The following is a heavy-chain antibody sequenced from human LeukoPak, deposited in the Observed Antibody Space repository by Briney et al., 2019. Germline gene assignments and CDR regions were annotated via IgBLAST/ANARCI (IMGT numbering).Heavy chain of an antibody. J-gene: IGHJ4*02. Sequence: GASVKVSCKASGYTFASYGINWVRQATGQGLEWMGWMNPHSGYTGFAQKFQGRVTLTRDTSINTAYMEMSSLTSEDTAVYYCARALDYGGEDYWGQGTLVTVSS. CDR1: GYTFASYG. V-gene: IGHV1-8*01. CDR3: ARALDYGGEDY. D-gene: IGHD4-17*01. CDR2: MNPHSGYT.